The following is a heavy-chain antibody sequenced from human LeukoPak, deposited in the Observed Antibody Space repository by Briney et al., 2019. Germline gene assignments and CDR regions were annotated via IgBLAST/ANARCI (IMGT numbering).Heavy chain of an antibody. CDR2: ISSSSSNI. Sequence: GGSLRLSCAVSGFTFSSYSMNWVRQAPGKGLEWVSYISSSSSNINYADSVKGRFTISRDNAKNSLYLQMNSLRAEDTAVYYCARVLVYCSGGSCYGDYWGQGTLVTVSS. J-gene: IGHJ4*02. V-gene: IGHV3-48*04. CDR1: GFTFSSYS. CDR3: ARVLVYCSGGSCYGDY. D-gene: IGHD2-15*01.